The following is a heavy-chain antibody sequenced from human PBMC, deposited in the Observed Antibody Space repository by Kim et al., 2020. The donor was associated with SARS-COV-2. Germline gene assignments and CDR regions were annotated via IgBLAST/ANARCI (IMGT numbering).Heavy chain of an antibody. CDR2: ST. Sequence: STYYADSVKGRFTISRDNSKNTLYLQMNSLRAEDTAVYYCAKFNILTGYYWGQGTLVTVSS. J-gene: IGHJ4*02. V-gene: IGHV3-23*01. CDR3: AKFNILTGYY. D-gene: IGHD3-9*01.